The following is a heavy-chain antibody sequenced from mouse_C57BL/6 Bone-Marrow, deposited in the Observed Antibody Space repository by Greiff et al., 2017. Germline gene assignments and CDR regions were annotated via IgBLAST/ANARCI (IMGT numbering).Heavy chain of an antibody. CDR1: GFTFSDYY. CDR2: ISNGGGST. J-gene: IGHJ1*03. Sequence: EVMLVESGGGLVQPGGSLKLSCAASGFTFSDYYMYWVRQTPEKRLEWVAYISNGGGSTYYPDTVKGRFTISRDNAKNTLYLQMSRLKSEDTAMYYCARQGFITTVPWYFDVWGTGTTVTVSS. CDR3: ARQGFITTVPWYFDV. D-gene: IGHD1-1*01. V-gene: IGHV5-12*01.